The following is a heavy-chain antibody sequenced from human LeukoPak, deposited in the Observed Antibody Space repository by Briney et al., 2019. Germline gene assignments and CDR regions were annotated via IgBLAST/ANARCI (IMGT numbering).Heavy chain of an antibody. CDR1: GYTFTGYY. V-gene: IGHV1-2*02. D-gene: IGHD6-13*01. CDR2: INPNSGGT. J-gene: IGHJ5*02. Sequence: ASVKVSRKASGYTFTGYYMHWVRQAPGQGLEWMGWINPNSGGTNYAQKFQGRVTMTRDTSISTAYMELSRLRSDDTAVYYCARAGLIAAADNWFDPWGQGTLVTVSS. CDR3: ARAGLIAAADNWFDP.